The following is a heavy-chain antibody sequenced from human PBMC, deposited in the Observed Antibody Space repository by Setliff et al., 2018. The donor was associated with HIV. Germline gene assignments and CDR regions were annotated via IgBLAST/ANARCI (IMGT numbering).Heavy chain of an antibody. J-gene: IGHJ4*02. Sequence: TLSLTCNVSGDSLNTYYWSWIRQSGGKGLEWIGRIYASGKTTFNPSLKSRVRMSVDTSKNQFSLKLTSVTASDTAVYYCARGNNDLESFDYWGQGALVTSPQ. CDR2: IYASGKT. V-gene: IGHV4-4*07. D-gene: IGHD3-3*01. CDR3: ARGNNDLESFDY. CDR1: GDSLNTYY.